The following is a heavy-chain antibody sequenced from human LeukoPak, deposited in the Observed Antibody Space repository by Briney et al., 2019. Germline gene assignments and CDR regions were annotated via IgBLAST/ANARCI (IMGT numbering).Heavy chain of an antibody. CDR3: ARVWWELLLYWFDP. D-gene: IGHD1-26*01. J-gene: IGHJ5*02. CDR1: GYTFTSYN. CDR2: MNPNSGNT. Sequence: ASVKVSCKASGYTFTSYNINWVRQATGQGLEWMGWMNPNSGNTGYAQKFQGRVTMTRNTSISTAYMELSSLRSEDTAVYYCARVWWELLLYWFDPWGQGTLVTVSS. V-gene: IGHV1-8*01.